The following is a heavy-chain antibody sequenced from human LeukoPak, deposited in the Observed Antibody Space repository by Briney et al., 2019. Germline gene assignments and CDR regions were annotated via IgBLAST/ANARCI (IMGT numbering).Heavy chain of an antibody. CDR3: ARQGSSLSYYHTYMDV. D-gene: IGHD6-19*01. CDR1: GFTVSSNY. Sequence: GGSLRLSCAASGFTVSSNYMSWVRQAPGKGLEWVSVIYSGGSTYYADSVKGRFTISRDNSKNTLYLQMNSLRVEDTSLYFCARQGSSLSYYHTYMDVWGKGTTVTVSS. CDR2: IYSGGST. V-gene: IGHV3-66*04. J-gene: IGHJ6*03.